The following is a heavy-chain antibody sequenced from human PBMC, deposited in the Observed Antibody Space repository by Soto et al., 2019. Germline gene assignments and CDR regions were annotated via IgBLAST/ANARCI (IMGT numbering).Heavy chain of an antibody. CDR2: LIPILGLA. Sequence: QVQLVPSGAEVRKPGSSVKVSCQASGGTFSNSTVTWVRQAPGQGLEWMGRLIPILGLANYAQKFRGRLTITADKSTTTAYMELRRLRSEDTTIYYCARFKLGDDYWGQGTLVTVSS. D-gene: IGHD5-12*01. J-gene: IGHJ4*02. V-gene: IGHV1-69*02. CDR3: ARFKLGDDY. CDR1: GGTFSNST.